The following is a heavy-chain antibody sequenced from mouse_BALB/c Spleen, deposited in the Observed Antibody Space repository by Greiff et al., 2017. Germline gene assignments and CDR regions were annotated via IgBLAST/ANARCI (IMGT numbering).Heavy chain of an antibody. V-gene: IGHV1S81*02. Sequence: QVQLQQPGAELVKPGASVKLSCKASGYTFTSYWMHWVKQRPGQGLEWIGEINPSNGRTNYNEKFKSKATLTVDKSSSTAYMQLSSLTSEDSAVYYCARWGNSLLYAMDYWGQGTSVTVSS. J-gene: IGHJ4*01. CDR2: INPSNGRT. D-gene: IGHD1-2*01. CDR1: GYTFTSYW. CDR3: ARWGNSLLYAMDY.